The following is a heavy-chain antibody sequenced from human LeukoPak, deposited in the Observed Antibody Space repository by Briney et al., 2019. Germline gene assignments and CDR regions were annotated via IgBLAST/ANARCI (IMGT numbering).Heavy chain of an antibody. CDR2: IKMDGTST. D-gene: IGHD3-9*01. Sequence: GRCLSPSCAAAGFTVSTYWTHCVRLPGRNWLVLVSCIKMDGTSTSDADFVKSRFTTSSDNAKNTPYLKMSGMRAEDTSVYYCARNRETYYDIFTGYYTRGDAFDIWGQGTMVTVSS. V-gene: IGHV3-74*01. J-gene: IGHJ3*02. CDR3: ARNRETYYDIFTGYYTRGDAFDI. CDR1: GFTVSTYW.